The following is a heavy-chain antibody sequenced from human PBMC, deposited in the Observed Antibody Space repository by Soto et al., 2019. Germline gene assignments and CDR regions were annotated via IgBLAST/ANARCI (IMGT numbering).Heavy chain of an antibody. J-gene: IGHJ4*02. CDR2: IYYSGST. V-gene: IGHV4-59*08. CDR1: GGSISNYY. Sequence: QVQLQESGPGLVKPSETLSLTCTVSGGSISNYYWSWIRQPPGKGLEWIGYIYYSGSTNYNPSLKSRVTISIDTSKTQLSLKLSSVTAADTAVYYCARHGNGFFAYWGPGTLVTVSS. CDR3: ARHGNGFFAY. D-gene: IGHD2-8*01.